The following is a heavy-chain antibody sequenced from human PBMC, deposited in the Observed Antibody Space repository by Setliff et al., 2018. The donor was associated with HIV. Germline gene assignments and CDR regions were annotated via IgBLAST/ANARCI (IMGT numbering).Heavy chain of an antibody. D-gene: IGHD3-3*01. J-gene: IGHJ6*04. CDR1: GGSFSGYS. Sequence: PSETLSLTCAVYGGSFSGYSWTWIRQSPGKVLEWIGEMNHSEHYYNPTLKSRVTISMDTSKNQFSLELSSVTAADTALYYCARTITTFGVIGRGGRMDVWGKGTTVTVSS. V-gene: IGHV4-34*01. CDR2: MNHSEH. CDR3: ARTITTFGVIGRGGRMDV.